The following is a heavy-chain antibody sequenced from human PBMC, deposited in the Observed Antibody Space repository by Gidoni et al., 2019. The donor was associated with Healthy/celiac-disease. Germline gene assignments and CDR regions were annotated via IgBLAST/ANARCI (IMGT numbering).Heavy chain of an antibody. J-gene: IGHJ5*02. CDR2: IYYSGST. CDR1: GGSISSSSYY. Sequence: QLQLQESGPGLVKPSETLSLTCTVSGGSISSSSYYWGWIRQPPGKGLEWIGSIYYSGSTYYNPSLKSRVTISVDTSKNQFSLKLSSVTAADTAVYYCARQHYDFWSGYYGWFDPWGQGTLVTVSS. CDR3: ARQHYDFWSGYYGWFDP. D-gene: IGHD3-3*01. V-gene: IGHV4-39*01.